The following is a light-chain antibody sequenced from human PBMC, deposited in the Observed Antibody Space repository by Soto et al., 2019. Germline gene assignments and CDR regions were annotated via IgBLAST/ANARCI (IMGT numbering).Light chain of an antibody. V-gene: IGKV3-20*01. Sequence: EIVLTQSPGTLSLSPGERATLSCRASQSVSNSYLAWYQQKPGQAPRLLIYGASSRATGIPDRFSGSGSGTDFTLTISRLESEDFAVYFCQQYGSSPFTFGPGTKV. CDR1: QSVSNSY. J-gene: IGKJ3*01. CDR3: QQYGSSPFT. CDR2: GAS.